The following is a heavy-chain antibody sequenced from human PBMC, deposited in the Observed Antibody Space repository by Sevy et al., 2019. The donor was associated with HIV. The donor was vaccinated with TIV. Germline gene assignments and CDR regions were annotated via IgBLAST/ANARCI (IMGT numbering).Heavy chain of an antibody. Sequence: GGSLRLSCEASGFIFDDYAMHGVRQAPGKGLEWVSGISCESGGVGYADSVKGRFTISRDNAKNSPYLQMNSLRAEDTGLYYCAQGRGLPKGAFDIWGQGTMVTVSS. D-gene: IGHD4-17*01. CDR2: ISCESGGV. V-gene: IGHV3-9*01. J-gene: IGHJ3*02. CDR1: GFIFDDYA. CDR3: AQGRGLPKGAFDI.